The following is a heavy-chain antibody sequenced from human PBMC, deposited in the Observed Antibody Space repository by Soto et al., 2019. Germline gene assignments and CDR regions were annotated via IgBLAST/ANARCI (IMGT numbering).Heavy chain of an antibody. V-gene: IGHV1-18*01. CDR2: MSTYNENK. D-gene: IGHD2-15*01. J-gene: IGHJ3*01. CDR1: GYSFTSYG. CDR3: AKDAREAATSDV. Sequence: QAQLLQSEPELSKPGASVKVSCKAYGYSFTSYGINWVRRAPGHGLEWVGWMSTYNENKVYAQNLQGRVAMTMDAATSTAYLDLWPLRSDDTAVYYCAKDAREAATSDVWGQVKMVTVSS.